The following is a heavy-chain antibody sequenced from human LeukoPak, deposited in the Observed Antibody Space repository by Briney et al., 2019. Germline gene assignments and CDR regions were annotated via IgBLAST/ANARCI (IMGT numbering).Heavy chain of an antibody. V-gene: IGHV6-1*01. CDR1: GDSVSSNSS. D-gene: IGHD5-18*01. CDR2: TYYRSKWYN. Sequence: SQTLSLTCAISGDSVSSNSSWNWIRQSPSRGLEWLGRTYYRSKWYNDYVVSVKSRININPDTSKNQFSLQLNSVTPEDTAVYYCARGGQGDGYSADEAFDIWGQGTVVTVS. J-gene: IGHJ3*02. CDR3: ARGGQGDGYSADEAFDI.